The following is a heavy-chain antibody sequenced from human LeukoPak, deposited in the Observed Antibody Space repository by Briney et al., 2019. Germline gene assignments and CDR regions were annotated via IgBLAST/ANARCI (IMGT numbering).Heavy chain of an antibody. Sequence: GGSLRLFCAASGFTFSTYAMTWVRQAPGKGLEWVSSITGSGDGTSAADSVTGRFSISRDNSKSTLYLQMNSLRVEDTAVYYCAKAGLVRGGALDSWGQGTLVTVSS. D-gene: IGHD4/OR15-4a*01. CDR3: AKAGLVRGGALDS. CDR1: GFTFSTYA. V-gene: IGHV3-23*01. CDR2: ITGSGDGT. J-gene: IGHJ4*02.